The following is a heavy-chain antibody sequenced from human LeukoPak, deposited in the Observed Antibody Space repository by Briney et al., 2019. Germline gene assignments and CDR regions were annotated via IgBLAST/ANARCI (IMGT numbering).Heavy chain of an antibody. CDR2: IYYSGST. CDR1: GGSISSYY. J-gene: IGHJ4*02. Sequence: SETLSLTRTVSGGSISSYYWSWIRQPPGKGLAWIGYIYYSGSTNYNPSLKSRVTISVDTSKNQFSLRLSSVTAADTAVYYCARVGYSGYDFALGYWGQGTLVTVSS. V-gene: IGHV4-59*01. CDR3: ARVGYSGYDFALGY. D-gene: IGHD5-12*01.